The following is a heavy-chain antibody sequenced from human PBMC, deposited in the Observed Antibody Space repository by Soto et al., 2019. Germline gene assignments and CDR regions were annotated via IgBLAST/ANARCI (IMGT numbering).Heavy chain of an antibody. V-gene: IGHV1-2*04. J-gene: IGHJ4*02. D-gene: IGHD3-9*01. CDR1: GYTFTGYY. CDR2: INPNSGGT. CDR3: ARSSDYDILTGRAFGY. Sequence: ASVKVSCTASGYTFTGYYMHWVRQAPGQGLEWMGWINPNSGGTNYAQKFQGWVTMPRDTSLSTAYMELSRLRSDDTAVHYCARSSDYDILTGRAFGYWGQGTLVTVSS.